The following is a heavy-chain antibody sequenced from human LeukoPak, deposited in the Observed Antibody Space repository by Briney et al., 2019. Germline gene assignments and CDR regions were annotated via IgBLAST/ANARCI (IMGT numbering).Heavy chain of an antibody. Sequence: ASVKVSCKASGYAFTGYYMHWVRQAPGQGLEWMGWINPNSGGTNYAQKFQGRVTMTRDTSISTAYMELSRLRSDDTAVYYCARDSIPTSGFDPWGQGTLVTVSS. CDR2: INPNSGGT. D-gene: IGHD3-3*02. J-gene: IGHJ5*02. V-gene: IGHV1-2*02. CDR1: GYAFTGYY. CDR3: ARDSIPTSGFDP.